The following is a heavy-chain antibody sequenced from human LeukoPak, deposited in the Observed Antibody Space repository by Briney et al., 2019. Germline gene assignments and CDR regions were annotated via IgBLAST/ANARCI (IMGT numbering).Heavy chain of an antibody. D-gene: IGHD5-24*01. CDR3: AKSGYNRFDY. CDR1: GFTFSSSA. V-gene: IGHV3-23*01. CDR2: ISGSDSST. J-gene: IGHJ4*02. Sequence: GGSLRLSCAASGFTFSSSAMSWVRQAPGKGLEWVSTISGSDSSTYYADSVKGRFTISRDNSKNTLYLQMNSLRADDTAVYYCAKSGYNRFDYWGQETLVTVSS.